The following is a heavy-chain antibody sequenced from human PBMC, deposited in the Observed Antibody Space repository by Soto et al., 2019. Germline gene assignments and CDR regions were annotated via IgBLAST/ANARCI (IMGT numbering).Heavy chain of an antibody. V-gene: IGHV4-30-4*01. CDR3: ATMGATAGSYYFEY. Sequence: SETLSLTCTVSGGSIGSRVYFWSWIRQPPGKGLEWIGFISYTGSAYYNPSLKSRAAISVDTSKNQFSLKLTSVTAADAAVYYCATMGATAGSYYFEYWGQGALVTVSS. CDR1: GGSIGSRVYF. D-gene: IGHD1-26*01. CDR2: ISYTGSA. J-gene: IGHJ4*02.